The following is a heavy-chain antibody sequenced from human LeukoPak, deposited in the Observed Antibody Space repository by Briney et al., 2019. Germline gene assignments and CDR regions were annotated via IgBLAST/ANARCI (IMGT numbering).Heavy chain of an antibody. J-gene: IGHJ4*01. CDR3: ARDGTAPGLYFDL. Sequence: GGSLRLSCAASGFTFSSYSMNWVRQAPGKGLEWVSYISSSSSTIYYADSVKGRFTISRDNAKNSLYLQMNSLRAEDTAMYYCARDGTAPGLYFDLWGQGTLVTVSS. D-gene: IGHD6-13*01. CDR2: ISSSSSTI. V-gene: IGHV3-48*01. CDR1: GFTFSSYS.